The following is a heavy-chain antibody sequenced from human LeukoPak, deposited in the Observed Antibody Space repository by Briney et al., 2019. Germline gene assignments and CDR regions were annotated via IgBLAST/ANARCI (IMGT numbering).Heavy chain of an antibody. J-gene: IGHJ4*02. CDR2: MFHSGTT. V-gene: IGHV4-38-2*02. CDR3: ARVVGATQLDY. CDR1: GYSISSNYY. Sequence: PSETLSHTCTVSGYSISSNYYWAWIRQPPGKGLEWIGNMFHSGTTAYNPSLKSRVTISKDTSKNQFSLNLRFVTAADTAVYFCARVVGATQLDYWGQGILVTVSS. D-gene: IGHD1-26*01.